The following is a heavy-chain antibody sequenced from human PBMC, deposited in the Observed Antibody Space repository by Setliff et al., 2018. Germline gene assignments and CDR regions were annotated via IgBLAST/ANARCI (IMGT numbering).Heavy chain of an antibody. CDR2: INAGNGNT. J-gene: IGHJ5*02. Sequence: ASVKVSCKASGYTFTNYALHWLRQAPGQRLEWMGWINAGNGNTKYSQKFQGRVTITRDTSASTAYMELSSLRSEDTAVYYCARDTYIGDFWSGYYIQGRFDPWGQGTLVTVSS. CDR1: GYTFTNYA. D-gene: IGHD3-3*01. V-gene: IGHV1-3*01. CDR3: ARDTYIGDFWSGYYIQGRFDP.